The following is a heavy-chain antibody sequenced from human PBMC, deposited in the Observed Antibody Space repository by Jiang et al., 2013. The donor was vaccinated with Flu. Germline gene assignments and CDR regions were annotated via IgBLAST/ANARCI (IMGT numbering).Heavy chain of an antibody. CDR1: GGSFSGYY. Sequence: KPSETLSLTCAVYGGSFSGYYWSWIRQPPGKGLEWIGEINHSGSTNYNPSLKSRVTISVDTSKNQFSLKLSSVTAADTAVYYCASLSVGPSGGSFNWFDPWGQGTLVTVSS. D-gene: IGHD2-15*01. CDR3: ASLSVGPSGGSFNWFDP. J-gene: IGHJ5*02. CDR2: INHSGST. V-gene: IGHV4-34*01.